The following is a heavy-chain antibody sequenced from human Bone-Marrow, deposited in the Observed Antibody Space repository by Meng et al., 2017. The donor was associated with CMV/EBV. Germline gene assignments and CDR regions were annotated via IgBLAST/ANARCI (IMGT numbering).Heavy chain of an antibody. D-gene: IGHD1-1*01. CDR1: GGSISSYY. J-gene: IGHJ4*02. V-gene: IGHV4-59*08. CDR2: IYYSGST. Sequence: SETLSLTCTVSGGSISSYYWSWIRQPPGKGLEWIGYIYYSGSTNYNPSLKSRVTISVDTSKNQFSLKLNSVTAADTAVYYCARGTPMGNFDYWGQGTLVTVSS. CDR3: ARGTPMGNFDY.